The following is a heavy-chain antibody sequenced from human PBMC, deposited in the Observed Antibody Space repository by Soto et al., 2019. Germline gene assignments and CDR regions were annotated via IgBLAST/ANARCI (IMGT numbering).Heavy chain of an antibody. D-gene: IGHD6-6*01. Sequence: GESLKISCKGSGYSFTSYWISWVRQVPGKGLEWMGRIDPSDSYTNYSPSFQGHVTISADKSISTAYLQWSSLKASDTAMYYCARHYRYSSSSVIYYYYYGMDVWGQGTTVTVSS. J-gene: IGHJ6*02. CDR1: GYSFTSYW. CDR2: IDPSDSYT. V-gene: IGHV5-10-1*01. CDR3: ARHYRYSSSSVIYYYYYGMDV.